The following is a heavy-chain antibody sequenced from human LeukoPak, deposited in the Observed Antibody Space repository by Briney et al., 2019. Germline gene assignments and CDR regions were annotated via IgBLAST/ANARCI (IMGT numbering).Heavy chain of an antibody. D-gene: IGHD2-2*01. J-gene: IGHJ4*02. CDR2: ISSRGTNI. CDR1: GFNFNIYT. CDR3: ARVAGYCDSTSNCYSDY. Sequence: SGGSLRLSCAASGFNFNIYTINWARQAPGKGLEWVSSISSRGTNIYYADSVKGRFTVSRDNAKNSLFLQMNSLRAEDTAVYYCARVAGYCDSTSNCYSDYWGQGTLVTVSS. V-gene: IGHV3-21*01.